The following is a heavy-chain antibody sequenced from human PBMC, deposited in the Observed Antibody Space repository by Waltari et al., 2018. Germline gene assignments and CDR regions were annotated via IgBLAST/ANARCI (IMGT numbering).Heavy chain of an antibody. D-gene: IGHD3-3*01. Sequence: QVQLVESGGGVVQPGRSLRLSCAASGLTFRTYGMHWVRQAPGKVLEWVAVISYDGRNKYYADSVKGRFTISRDNSKNTVYLQMNSLRAEDTAVYYCAKGRLQGTYYDPVGDYWGQGTLVTVSS. V-gene: IGHV3-30*18. CDR1: GLTFRTYG. J-gene: IGHJ4*02. CDR3: AKGRLQGTYYDPVGDY. CDR2: ISYDGRNK.